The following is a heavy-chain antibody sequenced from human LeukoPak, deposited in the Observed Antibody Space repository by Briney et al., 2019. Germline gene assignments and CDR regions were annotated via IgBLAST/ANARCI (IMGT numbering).Heavy chain of an antibody. CDR3: AREVVVIIKDAFDI. Sequence: GGSLRLSCAASGLTFSSYGMHWVRQAPGEGLEWVAVIWYDGSNKYYADSVKGRFTISRDNSKNTLYLQMNSLRAEDTAVYYCAREVVVIIKDAFDIWGQGTMVTVSS. CDR1: GLTFSSYG. D-gene: IGHD3-22*01. V-gene: IGHV3-33*01. CDR2: IWYDGSNK. J-gene: IGHJ3*02.